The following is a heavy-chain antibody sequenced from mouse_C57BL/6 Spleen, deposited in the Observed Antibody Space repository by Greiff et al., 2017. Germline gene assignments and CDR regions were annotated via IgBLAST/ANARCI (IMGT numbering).Heavy chain of an antibody. Sequence: QVQLQQSGAELVKPGASVKISCKASGYAFSSYWMNWVKQRPGKGLEWIGQIYPGDGDTNYNGQFKGKATLTADKSSSTAYMQLSSLTSEDSAVYCCARRRADYGSSLYYFDYWGQGTTLTVSS. V-gene: IGHV1-80*01. CDR2: IYPGDGDT. CDR3: ARRRADYGSSLYYFDY. D-gene: IGHD1-1*01. CDR1: GYAFSSYW. J-gene: IGHJ2*01.